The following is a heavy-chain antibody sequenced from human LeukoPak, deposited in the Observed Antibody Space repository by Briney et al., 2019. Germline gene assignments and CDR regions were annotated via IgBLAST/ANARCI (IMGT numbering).Heavy chain of an antibody. Sequence: SETLSLTCTVSGGSISSYYWSWIRQPPGKGLEWIGYIYYSGSTSYNPSPKSRVTISVDTSKNQFSLKLSSVTAADTAVYYCARHVGWFGELLSHFDYWGQGTLVTVSS. CDR2: IYYSGST. CDR3: ARHVGWFGELLSHFDY. D-gene: IGHD3-10*01. J-gene: IGHJ4*02. CDR1: GGSISSYY. V-gene: IGHV4-59*08.